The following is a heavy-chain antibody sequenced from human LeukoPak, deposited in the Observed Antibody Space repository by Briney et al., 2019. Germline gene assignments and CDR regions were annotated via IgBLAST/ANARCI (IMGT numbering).Heavy chain of an antibody. CDR3: ARTQDYCSGGSCYLPWFDP. V-gene: IGHV1-18*04. D-gene: IGHD2-15*01. CDR2: ISAYNGNT. J-gene: IGHJ5*02. Sequence: GASVEVSCKASGYTFTSYGISWVRQAPGQGLEWMGWISAYNGNTNYAQKLQGRVTMTTDTSTSTAYMELRSLRSDDTAVYYCARTQDYCSGGSCYLPWFDPWGQGTLVTVSS. CDR1: GYTFTSYG.